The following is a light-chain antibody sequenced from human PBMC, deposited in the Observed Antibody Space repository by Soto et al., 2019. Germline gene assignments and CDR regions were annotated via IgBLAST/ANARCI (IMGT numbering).Light chain of an antibody. CDR3: QQYYRQAT. CDR2: MAS. V-gene: IGKV1-5*03. Sequence: DIQMTQSPSTLSASVGDRVTITCRASQSITNWLAWYQQKPGKAPKPLIYMASRLESGVPSRFSGSGGGTEFTLTISSLQPDDFATYYCQQYYRQATFGQGTKVDIK. J-gene: IGKJ1*01. CDR1: QSITNW.